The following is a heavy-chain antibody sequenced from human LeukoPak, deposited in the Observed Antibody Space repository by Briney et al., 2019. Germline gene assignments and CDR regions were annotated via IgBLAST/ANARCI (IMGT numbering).Heavy chain of an antibody. CDR1: GGSISSYY. CDR2: IYYNGNT. V-gene: IGHV4-59*08. D-gene: IGHD1-1*01. J-gene: IGHJ4*02. Sequence: PSETLSLTCTVSGGSISSYYWSWTRQPPGKGLEWIGYIYYNGNTNYIPSRKSRVTISVDTSKNQFSLRLSSVTAADTAVYYCARNGNWNYVDYWGQGTLVTVSS. CDR3: ARNGNWNYVDY.